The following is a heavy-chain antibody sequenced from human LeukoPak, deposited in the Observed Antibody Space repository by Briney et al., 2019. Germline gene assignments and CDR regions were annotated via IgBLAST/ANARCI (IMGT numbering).Heavy chain of an antibody. CDR2: ITGSGGRT. CDR3: AKDYVVRGVISRGSDY. J-gene: IGHJ4*02. Sequence: PGGSLRLSCATSQFKFNNYGMTWVRQAPGKGLEWVSSITGSGGRTQYADSVQGRFTISRDNSKNTLYLQMNSLRAEDTAVYYCAKDYVVRGVISRGSDYWGQGTLVTVSS. V-gene: IGHV3-23*01. D-gene: IGHD3-10*01. CDR1: QFKFNNYG.